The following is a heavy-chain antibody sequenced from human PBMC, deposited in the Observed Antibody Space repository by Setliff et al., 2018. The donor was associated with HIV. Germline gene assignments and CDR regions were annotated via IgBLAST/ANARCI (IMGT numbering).Heavy chain of an antibody. CDR2: IYYSGST. Sequence: SETLSLTCTVSGGSVSSDNYYWSWIRQHPGKGLEWIGYIYYSGSTYYNPSLKSRLTISVDTSKNQFSLKLSSVTAAATAVYYCARVLQSSSSTFECWGQGALVTVSS. V-gene: IGHV4-31*03. J-gene: IGHJ1*01. CDR1: GGSVSSDNYY. CDR3: ARVLQSSSSTFEC. D-gene: IGHD2-2*01.